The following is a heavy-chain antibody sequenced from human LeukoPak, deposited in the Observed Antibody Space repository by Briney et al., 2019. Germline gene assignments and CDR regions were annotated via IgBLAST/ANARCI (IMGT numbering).Heavy chain of an antibody. CDR2: ISTNKGNT. CDR1: GYIFTSYG. D-gene: IGHD2-8*01. J-gene: IGHJ5*02. Sequence: GASVTVSCKASGYIFTSYGISWVRQAPGQGLEWMGWISTNKGNTNYAQRLQGRVTMTTDTSTNTAYMELRSLRSDDTAIYYCVRDIQWRFDPWGQGTLVTVSS. V-gene: IGHV1-18*01. CDR3: VRDIQWRFDP.